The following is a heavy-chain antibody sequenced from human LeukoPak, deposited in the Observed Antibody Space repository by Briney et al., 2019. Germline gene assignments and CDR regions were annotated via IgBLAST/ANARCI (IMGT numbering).Heavy chain of an antibody. V-gene: IGHV4-4*07. CDR1: GVSFSSYY. J-gene: IGHJ3*02. CDR2: IYSSGNT. CDR3: ARERGILRGDAFDI. D-gene: IGHD1-26*01. Sequence: PSETLSLTCTVSGVSFSSYYWTWIRQPAGKGLGWIGRIYSSGNTNYNPSLESRVTMSIDTSKNQFSLKLTSVTAADTAVYYCARERGILRGDAFDIWGQGTMVTVSS.